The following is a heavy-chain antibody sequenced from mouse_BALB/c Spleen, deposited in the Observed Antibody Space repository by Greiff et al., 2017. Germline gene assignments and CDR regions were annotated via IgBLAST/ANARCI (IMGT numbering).Heavy chain of an antibody. D-gene: IGHD2-14*01. J-gene: IGHJ2*01. CDR3: ARGNYRYVGDY. V-gene: IGHV14-3*02. CDR2: IDPANGNT. Sequence: EVMLVESGAELVKPGASVKLSCTASGFNIKDTYMHWVKQRPEQGLEWIGRIDPANGNTKYDPKFQGKATITADTSSNTAYLQLSSLTSEDTAVYYCARGNYRYVGDYWGQGTTLTVSS. CDR1: GFNIKDTY.